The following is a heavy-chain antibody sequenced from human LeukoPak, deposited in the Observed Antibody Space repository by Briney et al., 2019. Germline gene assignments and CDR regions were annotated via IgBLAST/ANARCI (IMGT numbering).Heavy chain of an antibody. Sequence: GESLRLSCAVSGFLFRYHWMLWPRQAPGKGLVWVSRIHKDGINAIYGDSVKGRFTISRDNAKNTVYLQMNSLRAEDTAVYYGAGDDWNHIDLWGQGTLVTVSS. D-gene: IGHD1-1*01. CDR2: IHKDGINA. V-gene: IGHV3-74*01. CDR3: AGDDWNHIDL. J-gene: IGHJ5*02. CDR1: GFLFRYHW.